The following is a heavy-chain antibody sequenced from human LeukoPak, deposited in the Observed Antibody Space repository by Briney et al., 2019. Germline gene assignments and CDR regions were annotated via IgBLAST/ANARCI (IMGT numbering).Heavy chain of an antibody. CDR3: ARGGGGSFDR. CDR2: ISSTSSII. V-gene: IGHV3-48*01. D-gene: IGHD3-10*01. J-gene: IGHJ5*02. CDR1: GFTFSTYS. Sequence: GGSLRLSCAASGFTFSTYSMNWVRQAPGKGLEWVSDISSTSSIIYYADSVKGRFAISRDNAKNSLYLQMNSLRAEDTAVYYCARGGGGSFDRWGQGTLVTVSS.